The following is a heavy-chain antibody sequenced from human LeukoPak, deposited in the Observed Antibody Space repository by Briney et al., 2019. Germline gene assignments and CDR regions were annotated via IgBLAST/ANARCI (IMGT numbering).Heavy chain of an antibody. CDR3: ARDPRLYCSGGSCYSENYFDY. CDR1: GFTFSSYG. CDR2: IWYDGSNK. J-gene: IGHJ4*02. V-gene: IGHV3-33*01. Sequence: GGSLRLSCAASGFTFSSYGMHWVRQAPGKGLEWVAVIWYDGSNKYYADSVKGRFTISRDNSKNTLYLQMNSLRAEDTAVYYCARDPRLYCSGGSCYSENYFDYWGQATLVTVSS. D-gene: IGHD2-15*01.